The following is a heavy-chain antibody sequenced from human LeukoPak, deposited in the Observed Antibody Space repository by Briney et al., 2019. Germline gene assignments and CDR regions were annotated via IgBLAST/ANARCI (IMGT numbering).Heavy chain of an antibody. CDR2: IYTSGST. Sequence: GSLRLSCAASGFTFSSYWMSWIRQPPGKGLEWIGYIYTSGSTNYNPSLKSRVTISVDTSKNQFSLKLSSVTAADTAVYYCARHSDYYDSSGYYGIGGIDYWGQGTLVTVSS. CDR3: ARHSDYYDSSGYYGIGGIDY. CDR1: GFTFSSYW. V-gene: IGHV4-4*09. D-gene: IGHD3-22*01. J-gene: IGHJ4*02.